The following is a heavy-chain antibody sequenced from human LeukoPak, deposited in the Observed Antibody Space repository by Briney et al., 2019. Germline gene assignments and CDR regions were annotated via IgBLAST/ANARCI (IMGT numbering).Heavy chain of an antibody. CDR3: ARVMYSYGFCFDY. J-gene: IGHJ4*02. CDR1: GYTFTGYY. CDR2: INPNSGGT. V-gene: IGHV1-2*02. D-gene: IGHD5-18*01. Sequence: ASVKVSCKASGYTFTGYYMHWVRQAPGQGLEWMGWINPNSGGTNYAQKFQGRVTMTRDTSISTAYMELSRLRSDDTAVYYCARVMYSYGFCFDYWGQGPWSPSPQ.